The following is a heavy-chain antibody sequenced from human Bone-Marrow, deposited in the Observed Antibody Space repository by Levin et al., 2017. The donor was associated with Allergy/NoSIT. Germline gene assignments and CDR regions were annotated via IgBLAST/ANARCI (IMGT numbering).Heavy chain of an antibody. J-gene: IGHJ4*02. V-gene: IGHV3-33*01. CDR1: AFTFSAYG. CDR2: IWYDGSDR. CDR3: TRDRGEWGQFYFDC. Sequence: GGSLRLSCAASAFTFSAYGMHWVRQAPGRGLEWVAVIWYDGSDRYYADSVKGRFTISRDNSKNTLSLQTNSLRAEDTAIYYCTRDRGEWGQFYFDCWGQGTLVTVSS. D-gene: IGHD1-26*01.